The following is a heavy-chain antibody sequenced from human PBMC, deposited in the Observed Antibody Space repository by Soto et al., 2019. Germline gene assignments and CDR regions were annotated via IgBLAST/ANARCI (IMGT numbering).Heavy chain of an antibody. V-gene: IGHV4-59*12. CDR3: ARDRIPAARYYHYGMDV. CDR2: IYHSGST. CDR1: GYSISNSY. D-gene: IGHD5-18*01. J-gene: IGHJ6*02. Sequence: SETLSLTCTVSGYSISNSYWSWIRQPPGKGLEWIGYIYHSGSTNYNPSLKSRVTISVDTSKNQFSLKLKSVTAADTAVYYCARDRIPAARYYHYGMDVWGQGTTVTVSS.